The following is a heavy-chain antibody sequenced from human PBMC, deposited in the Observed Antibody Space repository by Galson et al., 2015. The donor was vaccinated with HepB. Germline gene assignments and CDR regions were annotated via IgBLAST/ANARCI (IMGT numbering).Heavy chain of an antibody. Sequence: SLRLSCAASGFTFSSYAMHWVRQAPGQGLVWVAVISYDGNNKYYADSVNGRFTISRDNSKNPLYLQMNSLRAEDSAVYYCARAPFFGILTGYYVDWYFDLWGRGTLVAVSS. CDR3: ARAPFFGILTGYYVDWYFDL. J-gene: IGHJ2*01. CDR1: GFTFSSYA. V-gene: IGHV3-30-3*01. D-gene: IGHD3-9*01. CDR2: ISYDGNNK.